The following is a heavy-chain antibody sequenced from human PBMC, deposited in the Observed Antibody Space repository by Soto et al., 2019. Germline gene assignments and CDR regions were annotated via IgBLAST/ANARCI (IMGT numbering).Heavy chain of an antibody. J-gene: IGHJ4*02. CDR1: GITLSDNY. D-gene: IGHD2-8*01. CDR2: ISNSDYTT. CDR3: ASGKWSLDY. V-gene: IGHV3-11*01. Sequence: QVHLVASGGGLVKPGGSLRLSCVASGITLSDNYMTWIRQAPGKGLELLSYISNSDYTTYYADSVKGRFTISRDNAKNSLYLQLNGLRVEDTAVYYCASGKWSLDYWGQGILVNVSS.